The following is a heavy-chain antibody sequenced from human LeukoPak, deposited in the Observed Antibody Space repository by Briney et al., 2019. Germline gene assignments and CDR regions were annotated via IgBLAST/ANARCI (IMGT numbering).Heavy chain of an antibody. J-gene: IGHJ4*02. CDR3: ARLGARQMLEY. V-gene: IGHV3-7*01. CDR2: IKQDGGQI. Sequence: GGSLRLSCAASEFTFSSYWKSWVRQAPGKGLEWVANIKQDGGQIYYLDSVKGRFTVSRDNAKNSLYLQMNSLRAKDTAVYYCARLGARQMLEYWGQGTLVTVSS. CDR1: EFTFSSYW. D-gene: IGHD4-17*01.